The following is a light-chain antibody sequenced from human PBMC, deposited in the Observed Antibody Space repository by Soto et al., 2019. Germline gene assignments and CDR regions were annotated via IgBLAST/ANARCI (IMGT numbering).Light chain of an antibody. CDR2: EGS. CDR3: SSYAGSTTYVV. V-gene: IGLV2-23*01. J-gene: IGLJ2*01. Sequence: QSALTQPASVSGSPGQSITIPCTGTSSDVGNYNLVSWYQQHPGKAPKLMIFEGSKRPSGVSNRFSASKSGNTASLTISGLQAEDEADYYCSSYAGSTTYVVFGGGTKVTVL. CDR1: SSDVGNYNL.